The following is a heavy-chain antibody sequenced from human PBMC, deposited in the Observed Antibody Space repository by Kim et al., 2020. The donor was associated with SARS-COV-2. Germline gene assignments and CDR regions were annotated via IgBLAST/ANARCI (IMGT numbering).Heavy chain of an antibody. CDR3: SRENGWAHFPVIAAASWF. D-gene: IGHD6-25*01. V-gene: IGHV4-59*01. CDR2: IYYSGST. J-gene: IGHJ5*01. CDR1: GGSISSYY. Sequence: SETLSLTCTVSGGSISSYYWSWIRQPPGKGLEWIGYIYYSGSTNYNPSLKSRVTISVDTAKNQFSLKLSSVTAADTAVYDCSRENGWAHFPVIAAASWF.